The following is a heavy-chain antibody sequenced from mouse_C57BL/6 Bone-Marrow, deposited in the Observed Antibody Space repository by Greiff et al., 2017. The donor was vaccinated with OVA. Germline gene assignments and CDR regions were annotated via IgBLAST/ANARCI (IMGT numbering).Heavy chain of an antibody. Sequence: VKVVESGPELVKPGASVKLSCKASGYTFTSYDINWVKQRPGQGLEWIGWIYPRDGSTKYNEKFKGKATLTVDTSSSTAYMELHSLTSEDSAVYFCARYTTVVDWYFDVWGTGTTVTVSS. V-gene: IGHV1-85*01. J-gene: IGHJ1*03. D-gene: IGHD1-1*01. CDR3: ARYTTVVDWYFDV. CDR1: GYTFTSYD. CDR2: IYPRDGST.